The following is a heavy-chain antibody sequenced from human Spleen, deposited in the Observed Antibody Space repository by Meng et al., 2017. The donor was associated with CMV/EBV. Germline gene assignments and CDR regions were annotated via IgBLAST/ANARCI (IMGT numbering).Heavy chain of an antibody. CDR3: ARSYRTIGRRLVGMDV. Sequence: GGPLRLSCAASGFTFSSYTMNWVRQAPGKGLEWVSSISSGSDYIYYADSLEGRFTISRDNAKMSLYLQMNSLRVEDTAVYYCARSYRTIGRRLVGMDVWGQGTTVTVSS. D-gene: IGHD6-19*01. CDR1: GFTFSSYT. J-gene: IGHJ6*02. V-gene: IGHV3-21*01. CDR2: ISSGSDYI.